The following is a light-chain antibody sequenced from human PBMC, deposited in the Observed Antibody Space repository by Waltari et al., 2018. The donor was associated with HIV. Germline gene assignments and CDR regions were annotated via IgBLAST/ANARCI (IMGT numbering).Light chain of an antibody. Sequence: SVLTQPPSASGTPGQRGTMSCSGSTSNIGSNDVFWYQHLPGAAPNLLIQRNNQRPSGVPDRFSGSTSGTSASLAISGLRSEDEADYYCVAWDDSLRGVVFGGGTKVAAL. CDR1: TSNIGSND. CDR2: RNN. J-gene: IGLJ2*01. CDR3: VAWDDSLRGVV. V-gene: IGLV1-47*01.